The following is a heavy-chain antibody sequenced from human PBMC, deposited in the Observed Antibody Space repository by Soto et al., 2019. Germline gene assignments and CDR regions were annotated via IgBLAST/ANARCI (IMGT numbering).Heavy chain of an antibody. V-gene: IGHV3-21*01. J-gene: IGHJ6*02. Sequence: GGSLRLSCAASGFTFSSDSMNWVRQAPGKGLEWVSSISSSSSYIYYADSVKGRFTISRDNAKNSLYLQMNSLRAEDTAVYYCARDLYGSGSYHVPMNYYYGMDVWGQGTTVTVSS. CDR1: GFTFSSDS. CDR3: ARDLYGSGSYHVPMNYYYGMDV. D-gene: IGHD3-10*01. CDR2: ISSSSSYI.